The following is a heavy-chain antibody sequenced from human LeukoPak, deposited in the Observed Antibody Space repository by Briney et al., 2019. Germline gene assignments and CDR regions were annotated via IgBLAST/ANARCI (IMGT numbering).Heavy chain of an antibody. J-gene: IGHJ6*03. V-gene: IGHV1-69*13. Sequence: SVKVSCKASGGTFSSYAISWVRQAPGQGPEWMGGIIPIFGTANYAQKFQGRVTITADESTSTAYMELSSLRSEDTAVYYCARVNSSSWYGPYYYYYMDVWGKGTTVTISS. CDR1: GGTFSSYA. D-gene: IGHD6-13*01. CDR2: IIPIFGTA. CDR3: ARVNSSSWYGPYYYYYMDV.